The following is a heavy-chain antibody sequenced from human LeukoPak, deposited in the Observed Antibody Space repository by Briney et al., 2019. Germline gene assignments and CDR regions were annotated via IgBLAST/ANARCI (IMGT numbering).Heavy chain of an antibody. CDR3: ARDLYSSRTNDAFVI. Sequence: SETLSLTCTVSGYSITSGYYWGWIRQPPGKGLEWIGSIYHSGSTHYNQSLNSRVTMSVDTSKNQVSLKLTSVTAADTALYYCARDLYSSRTNDAFVIWGQGTMVTVSS. J-gene: IGHJ3*02. V-gene: IGHV4-38-2*02. CDR1: GYSITSGYY. D-gene: IGHD6-13*01. CDR2: IYHSGST.